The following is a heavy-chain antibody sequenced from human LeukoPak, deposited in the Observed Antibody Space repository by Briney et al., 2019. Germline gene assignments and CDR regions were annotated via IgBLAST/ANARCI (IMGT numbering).Heavy chain of an antibody. CDR2: ISTNNGDT. J-gene: IGHJ5*02. CDR1: VYTFSSYG. D-gene: IGHD3-10*01. CDR3: AREGSYYNWFDP. V-gene: IGHV1-18*01. Sequence: ASVTVSCKASVYTFSSYGIIWVRQAPGQGLEWMGWISTNNGDTNYAQKLQGRVTLTTDTSTSTVYMDLRSLTSDDTAVYYCAREGSYYNWFDPWGQGTLVTVSS.